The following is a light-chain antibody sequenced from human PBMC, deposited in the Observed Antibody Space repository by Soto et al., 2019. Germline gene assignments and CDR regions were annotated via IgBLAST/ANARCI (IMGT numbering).Light chain of an antibody. J-gene: IGLJ1*01. CDR3: SSDAGNYNYV. CDR1: SSDVGGYDH. CDR2: EVT. V-gene: IGLV2-8*01. Sequence: QSVLTQPPSASGSPGQSVTIPCTGTSSDVGGYDHVSWYQQHPGKAPKLMIYEVTKRPAGAPDRFSGSKSGNTASLTVSGLQAEDEADYFCSSDAGNYNYVFGTGTKLTVL.